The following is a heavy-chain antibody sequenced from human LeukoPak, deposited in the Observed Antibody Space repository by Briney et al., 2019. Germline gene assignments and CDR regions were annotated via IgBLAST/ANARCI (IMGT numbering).Heavy chain of an antibody. J-gene: IGHJ4*02. V-gene: IGHV3-7*01. CDR1: GFTFSSYW. Sequence: PGGSLRLSCAASGFTFSSYWMSWVRQAPGKGVAWVANIKQDGSEKYYVDSVKGRFTISRDNAKNSLYLQMNSLRAEDTAVYYCARDSGSGWSFDYWGQGTLVTVSS. CDR3: ARDSGSGWSFDY. CDR2: IKQDGSEK. D-gene: IGHD6-19*01.